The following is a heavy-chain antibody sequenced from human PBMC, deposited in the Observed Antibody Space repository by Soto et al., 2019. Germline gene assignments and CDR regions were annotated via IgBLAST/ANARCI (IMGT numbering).Heavy chain of an antibody. CDR2: VIPLFDTA. CDR3: ATGGHNDGYNFYHGMDV. CDR1: GGIFTNNA. V-gene: IGHV1-69*01. Sequence: QVQVVQSGAEVKKPGSSVKVSCKDSGGIFTNNASSWVRQAPGQSLEGLGGVIPLFDTAYYAQIFRGRLRISADGATTTAYMELSGLRSADTAVYFCATGGHNDGYNFYHGMDVWGEGTTVTVSA. J-gene: IGHJ6*04. D-gene: IGHD5-18*01.